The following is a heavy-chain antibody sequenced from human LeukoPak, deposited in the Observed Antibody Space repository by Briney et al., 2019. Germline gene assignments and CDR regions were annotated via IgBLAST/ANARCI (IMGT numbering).Heavy chain of an antibody. V-gene: IGHV1-18*01. J-gene: IGHJ4*02. D-gene: IGHD1-26*01. Sequence: ASVKASCKASGYTFTSYGISWVRQAPGQGLEWMGWIGAYNGNTNYAQKLQGRVTMTTDTSTSTAYMELRSLRSDDTAVYYCARSPSQYSGSYYYFDYWGQGTLVTVSS. CDR1: GYTFTSYG. CDR2: IGAYNGNT. CDR3: ARSPSQYSGSYYYFDY.